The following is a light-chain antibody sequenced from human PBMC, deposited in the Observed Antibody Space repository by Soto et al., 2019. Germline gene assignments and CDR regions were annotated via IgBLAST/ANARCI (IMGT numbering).Light chain of an antibody. J-gene: IGKJ4*01. CDR1: HSIYY. CDR2: GAS. V-gene: IGKV3-20*01. Sequence: LSPATLSVSPGERATLSCRASHSIYYLAWYQHRSGQAPRILLLGASTRDPGIPDRFSGIWFGTDFTLPISRLEPEDSTGYYCKQYGTLPLTFGGGTKV. CDR3: KQYGTLPLT.